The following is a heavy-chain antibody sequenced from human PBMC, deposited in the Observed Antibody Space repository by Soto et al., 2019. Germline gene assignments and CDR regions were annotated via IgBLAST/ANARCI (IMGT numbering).Heavy chain of an antibody. CDR1: GYNFTSHY. CDR3: ARQLAYCGGDCYTEPIDY. V-gene: IGHV1-2*02. J-gene: IGHJ4*02. CDR2: MYPSGGRT. D-gene: IGHD2-21*02. Sequence: WASVKVSCKASGYNFTSHYMHWVRQAPGQGLESMGIMYPSGGRTIYAQNFQGRVTLTRDTSISTAYMELSRLTSDDTALYYCARQLAYCGGDCYTEPIDYWGQGAPVTVSS.